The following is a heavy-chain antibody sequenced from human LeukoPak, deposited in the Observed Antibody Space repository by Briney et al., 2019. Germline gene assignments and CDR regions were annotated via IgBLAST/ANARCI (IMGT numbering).Heavy chain of an antibody. D-gene: IGHD3-10*01. CDR2: INPRGGTT. V-gene: IGHV1-46*01. CDR3: ARDSGWSNYDC. Sequence: ASVKVSCKTSGYSSSNYYIHWLRQAPGQGLEWVGQINPRGGTTANAQKFQGRVTMTRDTSTTTVYLDLGSLTFDDTAIYYCARDSGWSNYDCWGQGALVTVSS. CDR1: GYSSSNYY. J-gene: IGHJ4*02.